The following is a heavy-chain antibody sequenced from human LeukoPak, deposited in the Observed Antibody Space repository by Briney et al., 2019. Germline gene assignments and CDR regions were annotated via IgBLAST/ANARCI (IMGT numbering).Heavy chain of an antibody. CDR2: ITYSGMYT. Sequence: GGSLRLSCAASGFTFSNYWMHWVRQAPGKGLEWVSAITYSGMYTYYADSVKGRFIISRDNSNNTLYLQMNTLRAEDTAVYHCARDASDWYFDLWGRGSLVTVSS. J-gene: IGHJ2*01. CDR3: ARDASDWYFDL. CDR1: GFTFSNYW. V-gene: IGHV3-23*01.